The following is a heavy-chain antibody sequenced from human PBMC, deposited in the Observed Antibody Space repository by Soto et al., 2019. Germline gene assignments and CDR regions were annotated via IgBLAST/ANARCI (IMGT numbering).Heavy chain of an antibody. CDR3: ARGPPRDYYDSSGYYSDY. V-gene: IGHV4-34*01. CDR1: GGSFSGYY. CDR2: INHSGST. Sequence: KQSQTLSLTCAVYGGSFSGYYWSWIRQPPGKGLEWIGEINHSGSTNYNPSLKSRVTISVDTSKNQFSLKLSSVTAADTAVYYCARGPPRDYYDSSGYYSDYWGQGTLVTVSS. D-gene: IGHD3-22*01. J-gene: IGHJ4*02.